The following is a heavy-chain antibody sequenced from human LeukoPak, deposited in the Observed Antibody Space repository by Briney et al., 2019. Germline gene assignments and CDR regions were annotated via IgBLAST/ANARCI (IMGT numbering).Heavy chain of an antibody. CDR3: ARQNYDYPDY. J-gene: IGHJ4*01. Sequence: SETLSLTCAVSGFSMTSYYWSWIRQPPGQGLEWIGYISTSGSTNYNPSLKSRVTMSVDTSKNYFSLKLNSVTAADTAFYYFARQNYDYPDYWGQGTLVTVPS. D-gene: IGHD3-16*01. CDR1: GFSMTSYY. CDR2: ISTSGST. V-gene: IGHV4-4*09.